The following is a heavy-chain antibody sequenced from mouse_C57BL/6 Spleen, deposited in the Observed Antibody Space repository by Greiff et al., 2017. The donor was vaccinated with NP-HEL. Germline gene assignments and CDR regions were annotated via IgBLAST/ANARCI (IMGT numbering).Heavy chain of an antibody. Sequence: VQLQQSGAELARPGASVKMSCKASGYTFTSYTMHWVKQRPGQGLEWIGYINPSSGYTKYNQKFKDKATLTADKSSRTAYMQLSSLTSEDSAVYYCARSDYDYDWFAYWGQGTLGTVSA. J-gene: IGHJ3*01. D-gene: IGHD2-4*01. CDR3: ARSDYDYDWFAY. CDR2: INPSSGYT. CDR1: GYTFTSYT. V-gene: IGHV1-4*01.